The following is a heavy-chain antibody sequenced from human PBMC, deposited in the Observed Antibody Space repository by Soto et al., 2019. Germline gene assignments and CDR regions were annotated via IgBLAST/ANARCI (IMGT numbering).Heavy chain of an antibody. J-gene: IGHJ4*02. V-gene: IGHV4-59*01. CDR2: IYYSGST. Sequence: PSETLSLTCTVSGGSISSYYWSWIRQPPGKGLEWIGYIYYSGSTNYNPSIKSRITISVDTSKNQFSLKLSSVTAADTAVYYCAGKEDYFDYWGQGTLVTVSS. CDR3: AGKEDYFDY. CDR1: GGSISSYY.